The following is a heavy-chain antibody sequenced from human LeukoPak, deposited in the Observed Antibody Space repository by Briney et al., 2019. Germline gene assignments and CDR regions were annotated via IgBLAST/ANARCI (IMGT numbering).Heavy chain of an antibody. J-gene: IGHJ4*02. CDR3: FVGFWSAKHFDN. Sequence: SETLSLTCTVSGGSIGSKSYYWGWIRQPPGKGLEWIGTIYYSVSTYYNPSLKSRVTISVDTSKNQFSLKLSSVTAADTAVYYCFVGFWSAKHFDNWGQGTLVTVSS. CDR2: IYYSVST. CDR1: GGSIGSKSYY. V-gene: IGHV4-39*01. D-gene: IGHD3-3*01.